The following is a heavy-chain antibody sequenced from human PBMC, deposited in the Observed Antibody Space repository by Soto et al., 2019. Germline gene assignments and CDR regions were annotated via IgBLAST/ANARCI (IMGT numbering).Heavy chain of an antibody. CDR2: IYPGDSDT. V-gene: IGHV5-51*01. D-gene: IGHD2-21*02. CDR1: GYSFTSYW. J-gene: IGHJ6*02. Sequence: PGESLKISCKGSGYSFTSYWIGWVRQMPGKGLEWMGIIYPGDSDTRYSPSFQGQVTISADKSISTAYLQWSSLKASDTAMYYCATAYCGGAGYSWNYRMYFWLQGTTVAASS. CDR3: ATAYCGGAGYSWNYRMYF.